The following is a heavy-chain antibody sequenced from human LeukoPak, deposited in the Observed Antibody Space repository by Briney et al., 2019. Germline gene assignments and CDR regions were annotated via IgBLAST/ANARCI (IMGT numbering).Heavy chain of an antibody. J-gene: IGHJ5*02. CDR2: ISYDGNHK. CDR3: AKGVTSGYPANWFDP. D-gene: IGHD3-22*01. CDR1: GFTFSSFG. Sequence: GGSLRLSCAASGFTFSSFGIHWVRQAPGKGLEWVAVISYDGNHKFYADSVKGRFTISRDSSKNTLYLEMNSLRTEDTAMYYCAKGVTSGYPANWFDPWGQGTLVTVSS. V-gene: IGHV3-30*18.